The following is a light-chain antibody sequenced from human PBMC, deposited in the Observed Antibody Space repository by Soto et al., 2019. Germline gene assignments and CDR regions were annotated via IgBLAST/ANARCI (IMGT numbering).Light chain of an antibody. CDR3: QTWDTGTVV. J-gene: IGLJ2*01. CDR2: LNSDGSH. CDR1: SGHSSYA. Sequence: QSVLTQSPSASASLGASVKLTCTLSSGHSSYAIAWHQQQPEKGPRYLMKLNSDGSHTKGDGIPDRLSGSSSGAERYLTISSLQSEDEADYYCQTWDTGTVVFGGGTKVTVL. V-gene: IGLV4-69*01.